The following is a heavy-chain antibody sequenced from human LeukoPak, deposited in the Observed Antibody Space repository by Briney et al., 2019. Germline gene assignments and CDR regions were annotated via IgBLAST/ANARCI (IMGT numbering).Heavy chain of an antibody. CDR2: IYTSGST. J-gene: IGHJ4*02. CDR3: ASHSTIFGGIITTEFDY. CDR1: GGSISSGSYY. D-gene: IGHD3-3*01. Sequence: SQTLSLTCTVSGGSISSGSYYLSWIRQPAGKGLEWIGRIYTSGSTNYNPSLNSRVTISVDTSKNQFSLKLSSVTAADTAVYYCASHSTIFGGIITTEFDYWGQGTLVTVSS. V-gene: IGHV4-61*02.